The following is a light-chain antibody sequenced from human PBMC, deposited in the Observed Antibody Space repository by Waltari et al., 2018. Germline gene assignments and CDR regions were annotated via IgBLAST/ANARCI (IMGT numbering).Light chain of an antibody. V-gene: IGLV3-19*01. Sequence: SSDLTQDPDVSVALGQPVRITCQGHIIRTYYRNWCRQKPGQAPELVIYGKNNRPSGHPGRFSASSSENTASLSITGAQAEDEADYYCSSRELSGHVVFGGGTRLTVL. CDR3: SSRELSGHVV. CDR1: IIRTYY. J-gene: IGLJ2*01. CDR2: GKN.